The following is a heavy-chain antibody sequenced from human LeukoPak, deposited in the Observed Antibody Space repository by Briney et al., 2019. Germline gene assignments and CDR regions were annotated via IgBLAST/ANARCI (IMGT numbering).Heavy chain of an antibody. CDR3: ARGLGVTFDY. CDR1: GGSFSGYY. D-gene: IGHD2-8*01. V-gene: IGHV4-34*01. Sequence: PSGTLSLTCAVYGGSFSGYYWSWIRQPPGKGLEWIGEINHSGSTNYNPSLKSRVTISVDTSKNQFSLKLSSVTAADTAVYYCARGLGVTFDYWGQGTLVTVSS. CDR2: INHSGST. J-gene: IGHJ4*02.